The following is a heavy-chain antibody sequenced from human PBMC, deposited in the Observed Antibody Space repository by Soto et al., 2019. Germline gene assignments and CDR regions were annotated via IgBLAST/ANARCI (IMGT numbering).Heavy chain of an antibody. CDR1: GFTFSSYA. CDR3: AKRRGAGGGYESGAPIDY. V-gene: IGHV3-23*01. Sequence: EVQLLESGGGLVQPGGSLRLSCAASGFTFSSYAMSWVRQAPGKGLEWVSAISGSGGSTYYADSVKGRFTISRDNSKNTLYMQMNSLRAEDTALYYCAKRRGAGGGYESGAPIDYWGQGTLVTVSS. J-gene: IGHJ4*02. CDR2: ISGSGGST. D-gene: IGHD5-12*01.